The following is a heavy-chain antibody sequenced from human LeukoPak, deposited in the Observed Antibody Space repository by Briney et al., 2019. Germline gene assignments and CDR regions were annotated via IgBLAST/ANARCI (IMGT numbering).Heavy chain of an antibody. CDR3: ARVPAGRYYGMDV. D-gene: IGHD1-1*01. CDR1: GGSVSSGSYH. V-gene: IGHV4-61*01. Sequence: SETLSLTCTVSGGSVSSGSYHWRWIRQPRGKGLEWIVYIYYSGSSNYNPSLESRVTISVDPSKNQFSLKLSSVTAADTAVYYCARVPAGRYYGMDVWGQGTTVTVSS. CDR2: IYYSGSS. J-gene: IGHJ6*02.